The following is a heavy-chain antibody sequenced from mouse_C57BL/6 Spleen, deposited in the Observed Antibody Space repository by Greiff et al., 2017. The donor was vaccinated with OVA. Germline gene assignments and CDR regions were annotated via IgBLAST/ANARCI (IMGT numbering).Heavy chain of an antibody. CDR3: ARVGSSGSRAMDY. Sequence: LVESGAELARPGASVKLSCKASGYTFTSYGISWVKQRTGQGLEWIGEIYPRSGNTYYNEKFKGKATLTADKSSSTAYMELRSLTSEDSAVYFGARVGSSGSRAMDYWGQGTSVTVSS. CDR2: IYPRSGNT. CDR1: GYTFTSYG. D-gene: IGHD3-2*02. V-gene: IGHV1-81*01. J-gene: IGHJ4*01.